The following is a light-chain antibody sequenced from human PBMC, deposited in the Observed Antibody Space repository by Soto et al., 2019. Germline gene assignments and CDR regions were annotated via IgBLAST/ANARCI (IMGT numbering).Light chain of an antibody. CDR2: DAS. CDR1: QSISGW. V-gene: IGKV1-5*01. CDR3: QQYNSYSVNA. Sequence: DIHMTQSPYTLSPSVGDRVSITCRASQSISGWLAWYQQKPGKAPKLLIYDASSLESGVPSRFSGSGSGTEFSLTISRLQPDDFATYYCQQYNSYSVNAFGQGTKVDIK. J-gene: IGKJ2*01.